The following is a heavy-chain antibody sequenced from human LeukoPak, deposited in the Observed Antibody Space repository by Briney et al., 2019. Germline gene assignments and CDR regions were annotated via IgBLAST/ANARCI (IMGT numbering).Heavy chain of an antibody. V-gene: IGHV1-69*01. CDR3: ASPLRGLRFGYYYGMDV. J-gene: IGHJ6*02. CDR2: IIPIFGTA. CDR1: GCTFSSYA. Sequence: SVKVSCKASGCTFSSYAISWVRQAPGQGLEWMGGIIPIFGTANYAQKFQGRVTITADESTSTAYMELSSLRSEDTAVYYCASPLRGLRFGYYYGMDVWGQGTTVTVSS. D-gene: IGHD5-12*01.